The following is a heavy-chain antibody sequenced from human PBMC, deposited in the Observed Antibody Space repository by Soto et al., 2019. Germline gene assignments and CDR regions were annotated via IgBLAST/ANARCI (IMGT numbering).Heavy chain of an antibody. D-gene: IGHD3-16*02. Sequence: EVQLLESGGGLVQPGGSLRLSCAASGFTFSSYAMSWVRQAPGKGLDWVTAISASGGITYYADSVKGRFTISRDDSKNTLYLQMNSLRAEDTAVYYCAKVGGIIDPFEHWGQGTLVTVSS. J-gene: IGHJ4*02. V-gene: IGHV3-23*01. CDR2: ISASGGIT. CDR3: AKVGGIIDPFEH. CDR1: GFTFSSYA.